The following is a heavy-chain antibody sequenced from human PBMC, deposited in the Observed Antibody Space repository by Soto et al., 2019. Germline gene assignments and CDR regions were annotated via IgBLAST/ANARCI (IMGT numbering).Heavy chain of an antibody. V-gene: IGHV1-2*02. D-gene: IGHD6-19*01. CDR3: ARGLQYSSSLDAFDI. CDR2: INPNSGGA. Sequence: ASVKVSCKASGYTFTGYYIHWVRQAPGQGLEWMGWINPNSGGADYAQKFQGRVTMTRDTSITTAYMDLSGLRSDDTAVYYCARGLQYSSSLDAFDICGQGTMVTVSS. J-gene: IGHJ3*02. CDR1: GYTFTGYY.